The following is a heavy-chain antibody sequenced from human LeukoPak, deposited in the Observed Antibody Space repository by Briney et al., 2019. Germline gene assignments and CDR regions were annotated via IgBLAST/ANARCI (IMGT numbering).Heavy chain of an antibody. CDR3: AKGMYGSGSYYYYYYGMDV. CDR1: GFTFSDYY. J-gene: IGHJ6*02. CDR2: ISSSGSTI. Sequence: GGSLRLSCAASGFTFSDYYMSWIRQAPGKGLEWVSYISSSGSTIYYADSVKGRFTISRDNAKNSLYLQMNSLRAEDTALYYCAKGMYGSGSYYYYYYGMDVWGQGTTVTVSS. V-gene: IGHV3-11*01. D-gene: IGHD3-10*01.